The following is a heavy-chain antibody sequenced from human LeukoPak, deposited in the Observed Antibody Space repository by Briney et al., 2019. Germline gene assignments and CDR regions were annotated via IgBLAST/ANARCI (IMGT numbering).Heavy chain of an antibody. Sequence: SETLSLTCTVSGGSINTYYWSWIRQPPEKGLEWIGYISYRGSTNYNPSLRSRVTISLDMSKNQFPLKVTSVTAADTAVYYCARDSGVGGTDFDYWGQGTLVTVSS. J-gene: IGHJ4*02. D-gene: IGHD1-26*01. CDR2: ISYRGST. CDR1: GGSINTYY. CDR3: ARDSGVGGTDFDY. V-gene: IGHV4-59*01.